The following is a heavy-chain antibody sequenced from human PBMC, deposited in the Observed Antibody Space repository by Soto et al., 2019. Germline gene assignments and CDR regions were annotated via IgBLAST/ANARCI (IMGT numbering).Heavy chain of an antibody. J-gene: IGHJ6*02. CDR3: AKDQNLWYYYYGMDV. CDR1: GFTFSSYA. D-gene: IGHD3-16*01. V-gene: IGHV3-23*01. Sequence: GGSLRLSCAASGFTFSSYAMSWVRQAPGKGLEWVSAISGSGGSTYYADSVKGRFTISRDNSKNTLYLQMNSLRAEDTAVYYCAKDQNLWYYYYGMDVWGQGTTVTVSS. CDR2: ISGSGGST.